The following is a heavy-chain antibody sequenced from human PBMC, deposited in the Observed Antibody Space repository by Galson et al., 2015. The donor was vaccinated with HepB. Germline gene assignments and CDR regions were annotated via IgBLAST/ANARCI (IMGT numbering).Heavy chain of an antibody. CDR3: ARWLGDLSSLDY. CDR2: IWFDGSKR. D-gene: IGHD3-10*01. V-gene: IGHV3-33*01. Sequence: MHWVRQAPGKGLEWVALIWFDGSKRYYVDSVKDRFTISRDNSKNIVYLEMNSLRAEDTAVYFCARWLGDLSSLDYWGQGIVVTVSS. J-gene: IGHJ4*02.